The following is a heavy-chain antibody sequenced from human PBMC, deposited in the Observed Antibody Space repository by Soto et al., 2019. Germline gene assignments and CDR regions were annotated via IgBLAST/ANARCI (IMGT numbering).Heavy chain of an antibody. V-gene: IGHV1-18*01. CDR2: ISAYNGNT. J-gene: IGHJ4*02. CDR3: ARSPKGSNAYY. D-gene: IGHD3-10*01. CDR1: GYTFTSYG. Sequence: QVQLVQSGAEVKKPEASVKVSCKASGYTFTSYGISWVRQAPGQGLELLGWISAYNGNTNYAQNLHGRVTMTTDTSTSTAYMERRSLISDDTAVYYCARSPKGSNAYYWGQGTLGTVSS.